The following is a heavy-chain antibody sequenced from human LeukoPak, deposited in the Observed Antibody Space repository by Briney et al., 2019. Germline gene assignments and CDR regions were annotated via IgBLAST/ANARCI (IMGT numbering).Heavy chain of an antibody. D-gene: IGHD3-10*01. Sequence: GGFLRLSCAASGFTFSSYAMSWVRQAPGKGLEWVSAISGSGGSTYYADSVKGRFTISRDNSKNTLYLQMNSLRAEDTAVYYCAKGGAWFGEFHYWGQGTLVTVSS. CDR3: AKGGAWFGEFHY. V-gene: IGHV3-23*01. CDR2: ISGSGGST. J-gene: IGHJ4*02. CDR1: GFTFSSYA.